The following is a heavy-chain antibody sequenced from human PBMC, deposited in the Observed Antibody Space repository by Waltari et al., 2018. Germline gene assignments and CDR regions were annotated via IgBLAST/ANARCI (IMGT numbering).Heavy chain of an antibody. Sequence: QVQLVESGGGVVQPGGSLRLFCVASGFTFINYGMHWDRQAPGKGLEWVTFIRDDGSDKYYADAVKGRFTISRDNSKNTLDLQMNSLRAEDTAVYYCAKDSRGYSYGSYWGQGTLVTVSS. CDR1: GFTFINYG. V-gene: IGHV3-30*02. D-gene: IGHD5-18*01. CDR3: AKDSRGYSYGSY. J-gene: IGHJ4*02. CDR2: IRDDGSDK.